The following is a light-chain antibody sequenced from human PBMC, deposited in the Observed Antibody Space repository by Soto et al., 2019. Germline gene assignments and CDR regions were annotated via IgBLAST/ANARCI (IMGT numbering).Light chain of an antibody. Sequence: PEERATLSGRASQSVSTYLAWYQQKPGQAPRLLIHDASNRAAGIPVRFSGSGSGTGFTLSISNVEPEDFAVYYCQQRTDWPRTFGQGTKVDIK. CDR3: QQRTDWPRT. J-gene: IGKJ1*01. CDR1: QSVSTY. V-gene: IGKV3-11*01. CDR2: DAS.